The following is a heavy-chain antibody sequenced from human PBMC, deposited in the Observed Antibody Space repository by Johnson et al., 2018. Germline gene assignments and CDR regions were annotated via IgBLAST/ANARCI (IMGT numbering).Heavy chain of an antibody. Sequence: VQLVESGGGLVQPGGSXRLSCAASGFTFSSRSMNWVRQAPGKGLEWMSFIAGNSDTAYHADSLKGRFTVARDNSTNSVYLEMNSLRPEDTAVYYCARDSGGSASLWGQGTLVTVSS. CDR2: IAGNSDTA. CDR1: GFTFSSRS. V-gene: IGHV3-48*04. CDR3: ARDSGGSASL. J-gene: IGHJ4*02. D-gene: IGHD3-10*01.